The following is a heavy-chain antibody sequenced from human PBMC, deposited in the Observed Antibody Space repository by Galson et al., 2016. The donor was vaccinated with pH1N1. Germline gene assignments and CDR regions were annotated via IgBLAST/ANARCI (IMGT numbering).Heavy chain of an antibody. CDR3: ARDSEYSAYDLFH. V-gene: IGHV3-30-3*01. D-gene: IGHD5-12*01. CDR1: GFTFNNFA. CDR2: VLYDGTNE. J-gene: IGHJ4*02. Sequence: LRLSCAASGFTFNNFAMHWVRQAPGKGLEWVAVVLYDGTNEYLADSVKGRFTVSRDNSKNTLHLQMNSLRPSDTALYYCARDSEYSAYDLFHWGQGTLVAVST.